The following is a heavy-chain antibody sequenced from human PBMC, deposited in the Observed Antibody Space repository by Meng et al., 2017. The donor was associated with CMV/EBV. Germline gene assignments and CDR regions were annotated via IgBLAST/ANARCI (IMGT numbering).Heavy chain of an antibody. CDR3: ARLSGSGTTSTGYHYAFDS. V-gene: IGHV4-30-4*08. CDR1: GGSISSGDYY. CDR2: IYYSGTT. D-gene: IGHD3-22*01. J-gene: IGHJ4*02. Sequence: LQESGPGLLNPSQAVSPTCSVSGGSISSGDYYWSWIRQPPGKGLEWIGYIYYSGTTYYNPSLESRVTISVDTSKNQFSLNLSSVTAADTAVYYCARLSGSGTTSTGYHYAFDSWGQGTLVTVSS.